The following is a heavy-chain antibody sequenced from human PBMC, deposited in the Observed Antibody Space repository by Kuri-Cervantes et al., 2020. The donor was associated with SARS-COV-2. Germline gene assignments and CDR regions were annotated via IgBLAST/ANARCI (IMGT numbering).Heavy chain of an antibody. D-gene: IGHD4-17*01. Sequence: SVKVSCKASGVTFSSYAICWGRQAPGQGLEWMGGIIPIFGTANYAQKFQGRVTITADESTSTAYMGLSSLRSEDTAVYYCARTSSLYGDYVAYYYYGMDVWGQGTTVTVSS. CDR2: IIPIFGTA. J-gene: IGHJ6*02. V-gene: IGHV1-69*13. CDR3: ARTSSLYGDYVAYYYYGMDV. CDR1: GVTFSSYA.